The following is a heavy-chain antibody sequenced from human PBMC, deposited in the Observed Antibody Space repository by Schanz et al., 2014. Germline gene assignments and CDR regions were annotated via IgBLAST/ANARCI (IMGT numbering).Heavy chain of an antibody. CDR3: AKSQYNGSGSYSDYYGVDV. Sequence: EVQLLESGGGLVQPGGSLRLSCAASGFTFSSYAMSWVRQAPGKGLEWVSALSGSGTSTYYADSVKGRFTISRDNSKTTLHLQMNSLRAEDTAVYFCAKSQYNGSGSYSDYYGVDVWGQGTTVTVSS. J-gene: IGHJ6*02. V-gene: IGHV3-23*01. CDR1: GFTFSSYA. CDR2: LSGSGTST. D-gene: IGHD3-10*01.